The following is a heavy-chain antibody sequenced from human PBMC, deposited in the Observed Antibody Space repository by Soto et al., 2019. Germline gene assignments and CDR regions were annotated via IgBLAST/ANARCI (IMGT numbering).Heavy chain of an antibody. D-gene: IGHD6-13*01. CDR2: IYFSGGT. J-gene: IGHJ4*02. Sequence: PSETLSLTCTVSGGSISSYYWSWIRQPPGKGLEWIGYIYFSGGTNYNPSLKSRVTISVDTSKNQFSLKLSSVTAADTAVYYCARESSSWYGSIWDDWGQGTLVTVSS. CDR3: ARESSSWYGSIWDD. CDR1: GGSISSYY. V-gene: IGHV4-59*12.